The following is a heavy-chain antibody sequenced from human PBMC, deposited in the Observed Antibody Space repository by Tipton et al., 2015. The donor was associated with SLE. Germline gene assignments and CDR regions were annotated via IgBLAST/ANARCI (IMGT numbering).Heavy chain of an antibody. J-gene: IGHJ4*02. CDR2: ISTSSSYA. V-gene: IGHV3-11*06. CDR1: GFTFSDYY. D-gene: IGHD2-15*01. Sequence: SLRLSCAASGFTFSDYYMSWIRQAPGKGLEWVSYISTSSSYANYADSVKGRFTISRDNAKNSLYLQMNSLRAEDTAVYYCARDGGPNCSGGNCYSTYWGPGTLVTVSS. CDR3: ARDGGPNCSGGNCYSTY.